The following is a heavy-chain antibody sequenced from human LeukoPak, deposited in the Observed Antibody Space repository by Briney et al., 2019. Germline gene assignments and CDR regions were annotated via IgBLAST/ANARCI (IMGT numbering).Heavy chain of an antibody. D-gene: IGHD5-18*01. V-gene: IGHV3-30*03. CDR2: ISYDGSNK. J-gene: IGHJ3*02. CDR1: GFTFSSCG. Sequence: GGSLRLSCAASGFTFSSCGMHWVRQAPGKGLEWVAVISYDGSNKFYADSVTGRFTISRDNSKNTLYLQMNSLRAEDTAMYYCAAKGYSYGNNAFDIWGQGTMVTVSS. CDR3: AAKGYSYGNNAFDI.